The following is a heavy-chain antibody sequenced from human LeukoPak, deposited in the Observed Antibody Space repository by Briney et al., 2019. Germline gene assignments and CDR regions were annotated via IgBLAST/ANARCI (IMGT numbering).Heavy chain of an antibody. D-gene: IGHD1-26*01. CDR2: INPNSGGT. CDR3: ARIVGATSYYYYYMDV. J-gene: IGHJ6*03. CDR1: GYTFTSYY. Sequence: ASVKVSCKASGYTFTSYYMHWVRQAPGQGLEWMGWINPNSGGTNYAQKFQGRVTMTRDTSISTAYMELSRLRSDDTAVYYCARIVGATSYYYYYMDVWGKGTTVTVSS. V-gene: IGHV1-2*02.